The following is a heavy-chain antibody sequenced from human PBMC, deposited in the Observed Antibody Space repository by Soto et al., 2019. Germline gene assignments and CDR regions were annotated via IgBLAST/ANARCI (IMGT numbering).Heavy chain of an antibody. CDR2: IIPIFGTA. Sequence: SVKVSCKASGGTFSSYASSWVRQAPGQGLEWMGGIIPIFGTANYAQKFQGRVTITADESTSTAYMELSSLRSEDTAVYYCARWDGSGWHRSASLTWWFDPWAREPWSPSPQ. D-gene: IGHD6-19*01. CDR3: ARWDGSGWHRSASLTWWFDP. J-gene: IGHJ5*02. CDR1: GGTFSSYA. V-gene: IGHV1-69*13.